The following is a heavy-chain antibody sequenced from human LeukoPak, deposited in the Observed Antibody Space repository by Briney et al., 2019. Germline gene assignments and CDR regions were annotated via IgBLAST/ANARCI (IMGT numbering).Heavy chain of an antibody. Sequence: SETLSLTCTVSAGSISSGGYYWSWIRQPPGKGLEWIGYIYHSGSTYYNPSLKGRVTISVDRSKNQFSLKLSSVTAADTAVYYCARRQDYCSGNSCYSQSGAFDMWGQGTMVTVSS. J-gene: IGHJ3*02. CDR1: AGSISSGGYY. CDR2: IYHSGST. CDR3: ARRQDYCSGNSCYSQSGAFDM. V-gene: IGHV4-30-2*01. D-gene: IGHD2-2*01.